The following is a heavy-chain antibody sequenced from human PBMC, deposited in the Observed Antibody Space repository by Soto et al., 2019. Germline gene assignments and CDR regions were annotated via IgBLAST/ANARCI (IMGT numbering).Heavy chain of an antibody. D-gene: IGHD3-10*01. J-gene: IGHJ6*02. V-gene: IGHV5-10-1*01. Sequence: PGESLKISCKGSGYSFTSYWISWVRQMPGKGLEWMGRIDPSDSYTNYSPSFQGHVTISADKSISTAYLQWSSLKASDTAMYYCARQNLYGSGSYSYYYYGMDVWGQGTTVTVSS. CDR1: GYSFTSYW. CDR2: IDPSDSYT. CDR3: ARQNLYGSGSYSYYYYGMDV.